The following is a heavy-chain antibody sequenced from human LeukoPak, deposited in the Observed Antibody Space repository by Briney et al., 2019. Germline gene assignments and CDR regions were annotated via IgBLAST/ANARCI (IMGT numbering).Heavy chain of an antibody. D-gene: IGHD3-10*01. Sequence: GGSLRLSCAASGFTFTNYPIHWVRQAPGKGLEWVTVISYDGSTKYYADSVKGRFTISRDNSKNTVSLQMSSLRAEDTALYYCAKGSGNGYGSGPFDYWGQGTLVTVSS. CDR1: GFTFTNYP. CDR2: ISYDGSTK. V-gene: IGHV3-30*04. J-gene: IGHJ4*02. CDR3: AKGSGNGYGSGPFDY.